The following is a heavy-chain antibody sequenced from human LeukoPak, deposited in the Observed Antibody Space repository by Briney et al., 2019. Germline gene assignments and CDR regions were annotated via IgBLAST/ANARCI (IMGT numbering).Heavy chain of an antibody. CDR1: GGSISNYY. CDR2: IYNSGST. J-gene: IGHJ5*02. Sequence: SETLSLTCTISGGSISNYYWNWIRQPPGKGLEWIGCIYNSGSTNYNPSLESRVTISVATSKNQFSLKLSSVTAADTAVYYCARDLSTLDFWSGYPSRFDPWGQGTLVTVSS. V-gene: IGHV4-59*12. D-gene: IGHD3-3*01. CDR3: ARDLSTLDFWSGYPSRFDP.